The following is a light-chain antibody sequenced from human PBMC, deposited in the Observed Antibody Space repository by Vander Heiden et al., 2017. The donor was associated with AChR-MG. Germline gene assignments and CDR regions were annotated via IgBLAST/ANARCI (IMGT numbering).Light chain of an antibody. CDR2: EGS. J-gene: IGKJ4*01. Sequence: DVVMTQTPLSLSVTPGQPASISCKSSQSLLHSDGKTYLSWYLQKPGQPPQLLIHEGSDRCSGVPDRFSGSGSGTDFTLKISRVEAEDVGIYYCRQSIHVPHTFGGRTKVEIK. CDR3: RQSIHVPHT. CDR1: QSLLHSDGKTY. V-gene: IGKV2D-29*01.